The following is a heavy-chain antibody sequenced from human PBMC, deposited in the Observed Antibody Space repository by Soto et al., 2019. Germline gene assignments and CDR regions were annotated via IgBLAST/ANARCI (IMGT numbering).Heavy chain of an antibody. CDR1: GFTFSSYW. V-gene: IGHV3-7*01. Sequence: GGSLRLSCAASGFTFSSYWMSWVRQAPGKGLEWVANIKQDGSDKYYVDSVKGRFTISRDNAKNSLYLQMNSLRAEDTAVYYCARTIPRIMITFGGGTRNAFDIWGQGTMVTV. J-gene: IGHJ3*02. D-gene: IGHD3-16*01. CDR3: ARTIPRIMITFGGGTRNAFDI. CDR2: IKQDGSDK.